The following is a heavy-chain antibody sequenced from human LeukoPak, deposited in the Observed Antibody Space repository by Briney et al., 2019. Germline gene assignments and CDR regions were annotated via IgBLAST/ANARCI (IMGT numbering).Heavy chain of an antibody. J-gene: IGHJ5*02. V-gene: IGHV1-18*01. D-gene: IGHD1-26*01. CDR2: ISAYNGNT. CDR1: VYTFTTYG. Sequence: ASVKVSFKASVYTFTTYGISWVRQAPGQGLEGMGWISAYNGNTNYAQKFQGRVTMTTDTSTSTAYMELRSLRSDDTAVYYCAREGKVGATNPWFDPWGQGTLVTVSS. CDR3: AREGKVGATNPWFDP.